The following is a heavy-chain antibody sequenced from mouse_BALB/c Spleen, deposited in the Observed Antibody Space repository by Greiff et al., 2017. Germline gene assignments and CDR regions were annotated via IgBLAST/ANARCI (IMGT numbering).Heavy chain of an antibody. CDR3: ARLLRLRYAMDY. Sequence: QVQLQQSAAELARPGASVKMSCKASGYTFTSYTMHWVKQRPGQGLEWIGYINPSSGYTEYNQKFKDKTTLTADKSSSTAYMQLSSLTSEDSAVYYCARLLRLRYAMDYWGQGTSVTVSS. J-gene: IGHJ4*01. D-gene: IGHD1-2*01. CDR2: INPSSGYT. CDR1: GYTFTSYT. V-gene: IGHV1-4*02.